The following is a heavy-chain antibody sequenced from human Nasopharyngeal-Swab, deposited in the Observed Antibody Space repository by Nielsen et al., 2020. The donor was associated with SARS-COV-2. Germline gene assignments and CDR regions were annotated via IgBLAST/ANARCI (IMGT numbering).Heavy chain of an antibody. J-gene: IGHJ6*03. CDR2: INSDGSTT. D-gene: IGHD3-9*01. V-gene: IGHV3-74*01. CDR3: ARGHYYDILTGYYSGYYMGV. Sequence: GESLKISWAASEFTYSKYWMHRGRQAPGKGLVWVSRINSDGSTTNYADSVKGRFTISRDNAKKTLYLQMNSLRAEDTAVYYCARGHYYDILTGYYSGYYMGVWGKGTTVTVSS. CDR1: EFTYSKYW.